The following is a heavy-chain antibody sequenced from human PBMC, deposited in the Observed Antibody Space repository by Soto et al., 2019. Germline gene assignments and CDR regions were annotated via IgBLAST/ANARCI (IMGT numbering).Heavy chain of an antibody. V-gene: IGHV1-18*04. CDR2: ISAYNGNT. Sequence: ASVKVSCKASGYTINSYGISWVRQATGQGLEWMGWISAYNGNTNYAQKLQGRVTMTTDTSTSTAYMELRSLRSDDTAVYYCARQALDIVATKANDYWGQGTLVTVSS. J-gene: IGHJ4*02. CDR3: ARQALDIVATKANDY. CDR1: GYTINSYG. D-gene: IGHD5-12*01.